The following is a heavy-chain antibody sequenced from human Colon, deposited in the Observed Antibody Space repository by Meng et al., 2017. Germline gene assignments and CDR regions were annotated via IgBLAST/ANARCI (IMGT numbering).Heavy chain of an antibody. CDR1: AYTFAGYY. CDR3: AREGLVGDLRYFDL. J-gene: IGHJ2*01. Sequence: ASVKVSCKASAYTFAGYYMHWVRQAPGQGLEWMGRTNPNSGGANYAQKFQGRVTMTRDTSISTAYMELSRLRSDDTAVYYCAREGLVGDLRYFDLWGRGTLVTVSS. CDR2: TNPNSGGA. D-gene: IGHD3-16*01. V-gene: IGHV1-2*06.